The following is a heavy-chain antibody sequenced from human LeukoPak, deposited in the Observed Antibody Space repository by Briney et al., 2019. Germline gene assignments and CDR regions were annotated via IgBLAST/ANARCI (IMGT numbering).Heavy chain of an antibody. J-gene: IGHJ6*03. CDR2: IYYSGST. V-gene: IGHV4-30-4*08. Sequence: PSQTLSLTCTVSGGSISSGDYYWSWIRQPPGKGLEWIGYIYYSGSTYYNPSLKSRVTISVDTSKNQLSLKLSSVTAADTAVYYCARAHQNCSGGSCYWGYYYYYYMDVWGKGTTVTVSS. CDR1: GGSISSGDYY. CDR3: ARAHQNCSGGSCYWGYYYYYYMDV. D-gene: IGHD2-15*01.